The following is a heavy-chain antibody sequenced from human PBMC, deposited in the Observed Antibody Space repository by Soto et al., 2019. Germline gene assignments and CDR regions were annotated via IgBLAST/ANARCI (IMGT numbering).Heavy chain of an antibody. D-gene: IGHD3-10*01. CDR2: IIPRLGMS. CDR1: GDTFNFYT. Sequence: QVQLVQSGAEVKKPGSSVKVSCKASGDTFNFYTISWVRQAPGQGLEWMGRIIPRLGMSNYAQKFQDRVTIIADKSTSTAYMQLSSLRSEDTAIYYCATSYGSASRPFDYWGQGTLVTVSS. V-gene: IGHV1-69*02. CDR3: ATSYGSASRPFDY. J-gene: IGHJ4*02.